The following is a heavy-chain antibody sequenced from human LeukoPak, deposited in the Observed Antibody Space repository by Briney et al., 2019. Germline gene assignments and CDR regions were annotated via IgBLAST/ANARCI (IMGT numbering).Heavy chain of an antibody. CDR2: ISYDGSNK. D-gene: IGHD1-26*01. CDR1: GFTFSSYG. V-gene: IGHV3-30*18. CDR3: AKSPSGRSRISRFDY. J-gene: IGHJ4*02. Sequence: GRSLRLSCAASGFTFSSYGMHWVRQAPGKGLEWVALISYDGSNKYYADSVNGRFTISRDNSKNTLSLQMNSLRAEDTAMYYCAKSPSGRSRISRFDYWGQGILVTVSS.